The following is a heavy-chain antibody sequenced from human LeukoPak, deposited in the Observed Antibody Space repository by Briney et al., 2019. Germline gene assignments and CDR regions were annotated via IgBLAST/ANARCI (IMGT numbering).Heavy chain of an antibody. V-gene: IGHV4-4*07. Sequence: SETLSLTCTVSGGPMSNNFWSWIRQPAGKGLEWIGHIYSSGRTNYNPSLKSRVDMSLDMSKNHFSLTLTSVTAADTAVYYCARAPSGCGGTCLFDYWGQGTLVSVSS. CDR1: GGPMSNNF. D-gene: IGHD2-15*01. J-gene: IGHJ4*02. CDR2: IYSSGRT. CDR3: ARAPSGCGGTCLFDY.